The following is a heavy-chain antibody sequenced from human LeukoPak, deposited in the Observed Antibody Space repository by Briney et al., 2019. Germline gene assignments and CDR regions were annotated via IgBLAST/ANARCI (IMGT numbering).Heavy chain of an antibody. Sequence: GGSLRLSCAASGFTFSSYSMNWVRQAPGKGLEWVSYISSSSGLIYYADSVKGRFTISRDNAKNSLYLQMNSLRAEDTAVYYCARVVPSDGALLGAVDSWGQGTLVTVSS. CDR1: GFTFSSYS. J-gene: IGHJ4*02. CDR3: ARVVPSDGALLGAVDS. D-gene: IGHD1-26*01. CDR2: ISSSSGLI. V-gene: IGHV3-48*01.